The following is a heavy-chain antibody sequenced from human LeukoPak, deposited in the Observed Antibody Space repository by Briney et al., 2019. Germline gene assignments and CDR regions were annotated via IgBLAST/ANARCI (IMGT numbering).Heavy chain of an antibody. CDR1: GYTFTGYY. V-gene: IGHV1-2*02. Sequence: ASVKVSCKASGYTFTGYYMHWVRQAPGQGLEWMGWINPNSGGTNYAQKFQGRVTMTRDTSISTAYMELGRLRSDDTAVYYCARGYCSGGSCYSPSIYGMDVWGQGTTVTVSS. D-gene: IGHD2-15*01. CDR3: ARGYCSGGSCYSPSIYGMDV. J-gene: IGHJ6*02. CDR2: INPNSGGT.